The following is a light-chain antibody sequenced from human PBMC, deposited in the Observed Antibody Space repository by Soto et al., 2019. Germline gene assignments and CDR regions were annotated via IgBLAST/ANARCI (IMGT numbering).Light chain of an antibody. CDR3: SSYTGSSILYV. Sequence: QSVLTQPASVSGSPGQSITISCTGTSSDVGGYNYVSWYQQHPGKAPKVMIYEVSNRPSGVSNRFSGSKSGNTASLTISGLQAEDEADYYCSSYTGSSILYVFGTGTKVTVL. CDR1: SSDVGGYNY. J-gene: IGLJ1*01. CDR2: EVS. V-gene: IGLV2-14*01.